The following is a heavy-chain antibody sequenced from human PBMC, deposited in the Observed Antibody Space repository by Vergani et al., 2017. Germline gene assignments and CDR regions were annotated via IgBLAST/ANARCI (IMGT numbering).Heavy chain of an antibody. CDR1: GGSISSYY. V-gene: IGHV4-59*12. CDR2: IYYSGST. D-gene: IGHD3-10*01. CDR3: ARDRAGAPITMVRGVKTYYYYGMDV. J-gene: IGHJ6*02. Sequence: QVQLQESGPGLVKPSETLSLTCTVSGGSISSYYWSWIRQPPGKGLEWIGYIYYSGSTNYNPSLKSRVTISVDTSKNQFSLKLSSVTAADTAVYYCARDRAGAPITMVRGVKTYYYYGMDVWGQGTTVTVSS.